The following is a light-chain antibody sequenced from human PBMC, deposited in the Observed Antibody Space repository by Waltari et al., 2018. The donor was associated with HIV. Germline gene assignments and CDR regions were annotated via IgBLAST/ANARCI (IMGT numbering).Light chain of an antibody. CDR3: AAWDDSLSGFYV. CDR2: RNE. J-gene: IGLJ1*01. Sequence: QSVLTQPPSASGTPGQRVTISCSGSNFNIGSNYVYWYQHVPGAAPKLLICRNEQRPSGVPDRVSGAKSGTSASLAISGLRSVDEADYYCAAWDDSLSGFYVLGTGTKVTLL. CDR1: NFNIGSNY. V-gene: IGLV1-47*01.